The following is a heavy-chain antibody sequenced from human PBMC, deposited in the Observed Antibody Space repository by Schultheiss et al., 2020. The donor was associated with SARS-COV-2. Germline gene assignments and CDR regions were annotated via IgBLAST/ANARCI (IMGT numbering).Heavy chain of an antibody. CDR3: AIIRGMDV. Sequence: LSLTCAVYGGSFSGYYWSWIRQAPGKGLEWVSSISSSSSYIYYADSVKGRFTISRDNSKNTLYLQMNSLRAEDTAVYYCAIIRGMDVWGQGTTVTVSS. CDR1: GGSFSGYY. V-gene: IGHV3-11*06. J-gene: IGHJ6*02. CDR2: ISSSSSYI.